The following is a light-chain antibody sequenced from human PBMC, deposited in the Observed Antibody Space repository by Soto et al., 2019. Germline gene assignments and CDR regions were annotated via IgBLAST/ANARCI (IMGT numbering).Light chain of an antibody. V-gene: IGKV1-27*01. CDR2: AAS. J-gene: IGKJ1*01. CDR3: QNDKRLSRRFGRA. Sequence: DVQLTQSPSSLSASVGDRISITCRASQGINSYVAWYQKKPGRSPTILIYAASTLESGVPSRFSGSGSDTDVTLTISGLQPEDAGIYFCQNDKRLSRRFGRAFGQGNKVEIK. CDR1: QGINSY.